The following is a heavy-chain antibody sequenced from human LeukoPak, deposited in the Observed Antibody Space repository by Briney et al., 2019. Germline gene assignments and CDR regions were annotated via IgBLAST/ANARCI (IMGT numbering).Heavy chain of an antibody. V-gene: IGHV1-69*04. Sequence: SVKVPCKASGGTFSSYAISWVRQAPGQGLEWMGRIIPIFGIANYAQKFQGRVTITADKSTSTAYMELSSLRSEDTAVYYCARDGLGNYGMDVWGQGTTVTVSS. J-gene: IGHJ6*02. CDR1: GGTFSSYA. D-gene: IGHD7-27*01. CDR3: ARDGLGNYGMDV. CDR2: IIPIFGIA.